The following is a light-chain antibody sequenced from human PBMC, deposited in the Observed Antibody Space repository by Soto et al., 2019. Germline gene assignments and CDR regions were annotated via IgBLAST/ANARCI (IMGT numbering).Light chain of an antibody. Sequence: QSALTQPPSASGSPGQSVAISCTGTSSDVGGYVSWYQQHPGKAPKLMIYEVTKRPSGVPDRFSGSKSGNTASLTVSGLQAEDEADYYCSSYAGSNTDVVFGGGPKLTVL. V-gene: IGLV2-8*01. CDR1: SSDVGGY. J-gene: IGLJ2*01. CDR2: EVT. CDR3: SSYAGSNTDVV.